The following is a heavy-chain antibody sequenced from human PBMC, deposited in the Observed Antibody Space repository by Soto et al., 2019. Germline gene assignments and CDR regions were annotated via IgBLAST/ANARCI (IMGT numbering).Heavy chain of an antibody. CDR3: ARDWVALGYYYYGMDV. J-gene: IGHJ6*02. D-gene: IGHD5-12*01. V-gene: IGHV3-11*04. CDR2: ISSSGSTI. Sequence: LSLTCTVSGGSISSYYWSWIRQPAGKGLEWVSYISSSGSTIYYADSVKGRFTISRDNAKNSLYLQMNSLRAEDTAVYYCARDWVALGYYYYGMDVWGQGTTVTVSS. CDR1: GGSISSYY.